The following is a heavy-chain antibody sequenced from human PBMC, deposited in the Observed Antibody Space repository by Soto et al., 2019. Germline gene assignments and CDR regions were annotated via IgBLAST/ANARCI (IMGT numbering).Heavy chain of an antibody. CDR1: GFTFSEYY. J-gene: IGHJ4*02. CDR3: AKRSSSSTFDY. CDR2: ISGSSTYI. D-gene: IGHD6-6*01. V-gene: IGHV3-11*03. Sequence: GGSLRLSCEASGFTFSEYYMSWIRQAPGKGLEWVSYISGSSTYINYAESVKGRFTISRDNAKNSLYLQMNSLRAEDTAVYYCAKRSSSSTFDYWGQGTLVTVSS.